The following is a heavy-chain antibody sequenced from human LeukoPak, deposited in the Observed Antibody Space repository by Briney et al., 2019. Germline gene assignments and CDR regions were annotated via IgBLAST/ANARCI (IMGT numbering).Heavy chain of an antibody. V-gene: IGHV3-48*04. Sequence: GGSLRLSCAASGFTFSSYSMNWVRQAPGKGLEWVSYISSSSTIYYADSGKGRFTISRDNAKNSLYLQMNSLRAEDTAVYYCARALYDSSGYSAGYMDVWGKGTTVTVSS. D-gene: IGHD3-22*01. J-gene: IGHJ6*03. CDR2: ISSSSTI. CDR3: ARALYDSSGYSAGYMDV. CDR1: GFTFSSYS.